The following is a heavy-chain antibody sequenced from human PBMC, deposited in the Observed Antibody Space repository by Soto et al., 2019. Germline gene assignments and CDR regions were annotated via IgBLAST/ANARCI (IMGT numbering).Heavy chain of an antibody. CDR1: GFTLSSYA. J-gene: IGHJ4*02. V-gene: IGHV3-23*01. CDR3: AKRPDGSGYFDY. Sequence: EVQLLESGGGLAQPGGSLRLSCAASGFTLSSYAMSWVRQAPGKGVEWVSDISGSGVGTYYADSVEGRFTISRDNSKNTIYLQMNSLRAEDTAVYYCAKRPDGSGYFDYWGQGTLVTVSS. D-gene: IGHD3-10*01. CDR2: ISGSGVGT.